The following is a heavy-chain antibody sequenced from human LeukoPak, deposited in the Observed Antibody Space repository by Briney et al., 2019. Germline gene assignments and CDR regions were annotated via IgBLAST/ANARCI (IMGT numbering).Heavy chain of an antibody. J-gene: IGHJ6*02. Sequence: PGGSLRLSCAAFGFTFSNYWMSWVRQAPGKGLEWVANIKQDGSEKYYVDSVKGRFSISRDNAKNSLFLQMNTLRAEDTAVYYCARDPYSSTWSYGMDVWGQGTTVTVSS. CDR2: IKQDGSEK. CDR1: GFTFSNYW. V-gene: IGHV3-7*05. D-gene: IGHD6-6*01. CDR3: ARDPYSSTWSYGMDV.